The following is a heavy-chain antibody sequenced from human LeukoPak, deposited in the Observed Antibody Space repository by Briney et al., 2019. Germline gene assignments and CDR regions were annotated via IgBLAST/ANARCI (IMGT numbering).Heavy chain of an antibody. J-gene: IGHJ4*02. V-gene: IGHV4-39*07. CDR3: AREGFWSGIDY. CDR1: GDSISSSSYY. Sequence: PSETLSLTCTVSGDSISSSSYYWGWIRQPPGKGLEWIGSIYYSGSTYYNPSLKSRVTISVDTSKNQFSLKLSSVTAADTAVYYCAREGFWSGIDYWGQGTLVTVSS. CDR2: IYYSGST. D-gene: IGHD3-3*01.